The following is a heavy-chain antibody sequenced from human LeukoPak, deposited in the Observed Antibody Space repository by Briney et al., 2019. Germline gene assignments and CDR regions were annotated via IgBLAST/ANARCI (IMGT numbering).Heavy chain of an antibody. J-gene: IGHJ4*02. D-gene: IGHD1-26*01. CDR2: MYISGST. CDR1: GVSITNYY. V-gene: IGHV4-4*07. CDR3: ARDYLVGAPLDS. Sequence: SETLSLTCTVSGVSITNYYWAWIRQPAGKGLEWIGRMYISGSTNYNPSLKSRVTISIDEPKNQFSLKLRSVTAADTALYYCARDYLVGAPLDSWGQGTLVTVSS.